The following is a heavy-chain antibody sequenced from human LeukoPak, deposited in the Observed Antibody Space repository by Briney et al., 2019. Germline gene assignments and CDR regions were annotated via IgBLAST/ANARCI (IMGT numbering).Heavy chain of an antibody. Sequence: ASVKVSCKASGYTFTGYYIHWVRQAPGQGLEWMGWINPNSGGTNYAQKLQGRVTMTTDTSTSTAYMELRSLRSDDTAVYYCARDVTYYDFWSGSRLNYYYYYGMDVWGQGTTVTVSS. V-gene: IGHV1-2*02. D-gene: IGHD3-3*01. CDR3: ARDVTYYDFWSGSRLNYYYYYGMDV. CDR1: GYTFTGYY. CDR2: INPNSGGT. J-gene: IGHJ6*02.